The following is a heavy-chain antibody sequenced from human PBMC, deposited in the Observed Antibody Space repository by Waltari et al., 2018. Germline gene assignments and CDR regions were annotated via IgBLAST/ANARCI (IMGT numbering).Heavy chain of an antibody. D-gene: IGHD2-2*01. J-gene: IGHJ4*02. CDR3: TTEGGRTWPMY. Sequence: EVQLVESGGGLVKPGDSLRLSCVASGFTFANAWINWVRQAPGKGLEWVGRLKSKAEGGTTDYASPVKGRFAISRDDSKDRAYLQMNSLKTEDTAMYFCTTEGGRTWPMYWGQGTLVTVSS. V-gene: IGHV3-15*01. CDR2: LKSKAEGGTT. CDR1: GFTFANAW.